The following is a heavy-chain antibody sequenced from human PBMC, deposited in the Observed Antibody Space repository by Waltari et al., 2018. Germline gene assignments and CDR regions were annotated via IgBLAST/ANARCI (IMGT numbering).Heavy chain of an antibody. CDR1: GFTFSSYG. CDR2: IWYDGSNK. CDR3: AKGVRAKQQLVRRNYYYMDV. J-gene: IGHJ6*03. D-gene: IGHD6-13*01. Sequence: QVQLVESGGGVVQPGRSLRLSCAASGFTFSSYGMHWVRQAPGKGLEWVAVIWYDGSNKYYADSVKGRFTISRDNSKNTLYLQMNSLRAEDTAMYYCAKGVRAKQQLVRRNYYYMDVWGKGTTVTVSS. V-gene: IGHV3-30*18.